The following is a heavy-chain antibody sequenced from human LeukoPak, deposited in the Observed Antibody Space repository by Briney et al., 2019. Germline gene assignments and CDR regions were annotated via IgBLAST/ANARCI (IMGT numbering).Heavy chain of an antibody. CDR2: IYYSGST. CDR3: ARDDSSGYPMGLDAFDI. V-gene: IGHV4-30-4*01. D-gene: IGHD3-22*01. J-gene: IGHJ3*02. Sequence: PSQTLSLTCTVSGGSISSGDYYWSWIRQPPGKGLEWIGYIYYSGSTYYNPSLKSRVTISVDTSKNQFSLKLSSVTAADTAVYYCARDDSSGYPMGLDAFDIWGQGTMVTVSS. CDR1: GGSISSGDYY.